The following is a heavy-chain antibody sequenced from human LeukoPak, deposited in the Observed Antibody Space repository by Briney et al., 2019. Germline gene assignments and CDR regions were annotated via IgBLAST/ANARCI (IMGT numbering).Heavy chain of an antibody. V-gene: IGHV1-69*04. CDR2: IIPILGIA. Sequence: SVKVSCKASGGTFSSYAISWVRQAPGQGLEWMGRIIPILGIANYAQKFQGRVTITADESTSTAYMELSSLRSEDTAVYYCARGGSSSWYSYYFDYWGQGTLVTVSS. D-gene: IGHD6-13*01. CDR1: GGTFSSYA. J-gene: IGHJ4*02. CDR3: ARGGSSSWYSYYFDY.